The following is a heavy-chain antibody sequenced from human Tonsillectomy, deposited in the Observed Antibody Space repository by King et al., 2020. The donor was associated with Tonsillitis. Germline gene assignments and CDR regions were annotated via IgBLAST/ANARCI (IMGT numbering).Heavy chain of an antibody. CDR3: AKKRGVAGKGGWEL. D-gene: IGHD6-19*01. CDR1: GFTFDDHA. CDR2: IGWNRGDI. J-gene: IGHJ4*02. V-gene: IGHV3-9*01. Sequence: VQLVESGGGLVQPGRSLRLSCAASGFTFDDHAMHWVRQAPGKGLEWVSGIGWNRGDIGYADSVKGRFTISRDNAKNSLYLQMNSLRAEDTALYYCAKKRGVAGKGGWELWGQGILVTVSS.